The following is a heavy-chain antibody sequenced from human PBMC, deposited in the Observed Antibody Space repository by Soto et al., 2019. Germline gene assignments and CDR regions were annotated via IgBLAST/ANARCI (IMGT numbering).Heavy chain of an antibody. D-gene: IGHD3-3*01. CDR3: ARGYDFWSGYYYPYGMDV. V-gene: IGHV3-53*05. J-gene: IGHJ6*02. Sequence: PGGSLRLSCAASGFTVSNNYMTWVRQAPGKGLEWVSIIYSGGSTSYADSVKGRFTIPRDNSKNTLYLQMNSLRAEDTAVYYCARGYDFWSGYYYPYGMDVWGQGTTVTVSS. CDR1: GFTVSNNY. CDR2: IYSGGST.